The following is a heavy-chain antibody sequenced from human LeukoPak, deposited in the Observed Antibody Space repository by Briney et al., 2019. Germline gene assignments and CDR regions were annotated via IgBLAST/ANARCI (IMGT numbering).Heavy chain of an antibody. Sequence: GGSLRLSCAASGFTFSNAWMSWVRQAPGKGLEWVGHIKSKTDGGTTDYAAPVKGRFTISRDDSKNTLYLQVNSLKTEDTAVYYCTRQQLVLDIWGQGTMVTVSS. CDR3: TRQQLVLDI. D-gene: IGHD6-13*01. J-gene: IGHJ3*02. V-gene: IGHV3-15*01. CDR1: GFTFSNAW. CDR2: IKSKTDGGTT.